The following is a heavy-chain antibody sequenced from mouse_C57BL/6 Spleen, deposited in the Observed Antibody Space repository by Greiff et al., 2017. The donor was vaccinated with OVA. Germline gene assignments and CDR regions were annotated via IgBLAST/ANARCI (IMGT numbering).Heavy chain of an antibody. V-gene: IGHV1-69*01. Sequence: QVQLQQPGAELVMPGASVKLSCKASGYTFTSYWMHWVKQRPGQGLEWIGEIDPSDSYTNYNQKFKGKSTLTVDKSSSTAYMQLSSLTSEDSAVYYCARGTGTDAMDDWGQGTSVTVSS. D-gene: IGHD4-1*01. CDR2: IDPSDSYT. CDR3: ARGTGTDAMDD. CDR1: GYTFTSYW. J-gene: IGHJ4*01.